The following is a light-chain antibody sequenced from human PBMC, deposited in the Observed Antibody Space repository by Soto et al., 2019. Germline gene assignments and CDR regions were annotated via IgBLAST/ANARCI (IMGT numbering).Light chain of an antibody. J-gene: IGKJ4*01. Sequence: DIQMTQSPSSLSASVGDRVTITCEASQDINNFLNWYQQKPGKAPSLLIYDASTLATGVPPRFSGSGSGTEFTFTISSLQPEDIATYFCQHYDDLPLTFGGGTWVEIK. CDR1: QDINNF. V-gene: IGKV1-33*01. CDR3: QHYDDLPLT. CDR2: DAS.